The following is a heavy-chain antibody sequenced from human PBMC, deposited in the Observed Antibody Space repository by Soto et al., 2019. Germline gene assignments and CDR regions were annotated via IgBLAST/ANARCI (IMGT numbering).Heavy chain of an antibody. Sequence: GGSLRLSCAASGFTFSSYAMNWVHQAPGKGLEWVSAISGSGDGTYYADSVKGRFTISRDNSKNTLYLHMNSLRAEDTAVYYCAKGYDYIWGSYRHFDYWGQGTLVTVSS. CDR2: ISGSGDGT. J-gene: IGHJ4*02. V-gene: IGHV3-23*01. CDR3: AKGYDYIWGSYRHFDY. D-gene: IGHD3-16*02. CDR1: GFTFSSYA.